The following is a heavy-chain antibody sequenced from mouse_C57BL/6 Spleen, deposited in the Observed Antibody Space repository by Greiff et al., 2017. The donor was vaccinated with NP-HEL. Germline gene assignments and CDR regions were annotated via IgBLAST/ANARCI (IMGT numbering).Heavy chain of an antibody. V-gene: IGHV1-55*01. Sequence: QVQLQQPGAELVKPGASVKMSCKASGYTFTSYWITWVKQRPGQGLEWIGDIYPGSGSTNYNEKFKSKATLTVDTSSITAYMQLSSLTSEDSAVYYCASGDYYGSSSWYFDYWGQGTTLTVSS. J-gene: IGHJ2*01. D-gene: IGHD1-1*01. CDR3: ASGDYYGSSSWYFDY. CDR2: IYPGSGST. CDR1: GYTFTSYW.